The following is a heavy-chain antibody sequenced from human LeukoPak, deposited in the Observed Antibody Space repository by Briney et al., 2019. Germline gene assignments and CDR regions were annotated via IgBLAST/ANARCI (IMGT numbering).Heavy chain of an antibody. D-gene: IGHD1-26*01. Sequence: GGSLRLSCAASGFTFSSYEMNWVCQAPGKGLEWVSYISSSGSTIYYANSVKGRFTISRDNAKNSLYLQMNSLRAEDTAVYYCARDGSSEGLAFDYWGQGTLVTVSS. CDR2: ISSSGSTI. V-gene: IGHV3-48*03. CDR3: ARDGSSEGLAFDY. CDR1: GFTFSSYE. J-gene: IGHJ4*02.